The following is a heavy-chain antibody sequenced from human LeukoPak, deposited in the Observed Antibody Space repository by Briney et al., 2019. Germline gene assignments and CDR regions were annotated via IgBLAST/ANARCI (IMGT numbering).Heavy chain of an antibody. Sequence: GGSLRLSCAASGFTFSSYAMSWVRQAPGKGLEWVSAISGSGGDTYSADSVKGRFTISRDNSKSTLCLQMNSLRAEDTAVYYCARQLGYCSGGNCYFDYWGQGTLVTVSS. D-gene: IGHD2-15*01. CDR2: ISGSGGDT. J-gene: IGHJ4*02. CDR3: ARQLGYCSGGNCYFDY. CDR1: GFTFSSYA. V-gene: IGHV3-23*01.